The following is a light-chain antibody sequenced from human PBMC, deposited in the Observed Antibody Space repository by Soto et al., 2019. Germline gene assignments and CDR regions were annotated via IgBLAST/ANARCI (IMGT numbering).Light chain of an antibody. CDR2: DAS. Sequence: EIVLTQSPATLSFSRGERATLACRASQSVSSYLAWYQQKPGQTPRLLIYDASNRATGIPARFSGSGSGTDFTLTISSLEPEDFAVYYCQHRYNWLITFGQGTRLEIK. J-gene: IGKJ5*01. CDR1: QSVSSY. V-gene: IGKV3-11*01. CDR3: QHRYNWLIT.